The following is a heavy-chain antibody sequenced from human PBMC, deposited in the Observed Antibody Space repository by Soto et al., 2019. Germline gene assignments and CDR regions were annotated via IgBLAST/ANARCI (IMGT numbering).Heavy chain of an antibody. J-gene: IGHJ6*02. CDR3: AKGRSYYYYYGVDV. Sequence: GGSLRLSCAASGFTFSSYWMHWVRQAPGKGLVWVSRINSDGSSTSYADSVKGRFTISRDNAKNTLYLQMNSLRAEDTALYYCAKGRSYYYYYGVDVWGQGTTVTVSS. CDR1: GFTFSSYW. CDR2: INSDGSST. V-gene: IGHV3-74*01.